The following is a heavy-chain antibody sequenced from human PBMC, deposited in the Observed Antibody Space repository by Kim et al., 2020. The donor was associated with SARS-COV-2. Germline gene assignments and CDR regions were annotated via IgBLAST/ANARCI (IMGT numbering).Heavy chain of an antibody. Sequence: ASVKVSCKASGYTFTSYAMNWVRQAPGQGLEWMGWINTNTGNPTYAQGFTGRFVFSLDTSVSTAYLQISSLKAEDTAVYYCARDQKYTYYYDSSGYYTPYHFDYWVQGTLVTVSS. V-gene: IGHV7-4-1*02. D-gene: IGHD3-22*01. CDR1: GYTFTSYA. J-gene: IGHJ4*02. CDR2: INTNTGNP. CDR3: ARDQKYTYYYDSSGYYTPYHFDY.